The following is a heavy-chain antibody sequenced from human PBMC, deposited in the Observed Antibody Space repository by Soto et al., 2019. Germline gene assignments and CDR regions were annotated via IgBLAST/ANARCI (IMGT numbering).Heavy chain of an antibody. CDR1: GFTFSSYG. CDR3: AKDLDTAPGVYYYYYGMDV. Sequence: AGGSLRLSCAASGFTFSSYGMHWVRQAPGKGLEWVAVISYDGSNKYYADSVKGRFTISRDNSKNTLYLQMNSLRAEDTAVYYCAKDLDTAPGVYYYYYGMDVWGQGTTVTVSS. CDR2: ISYDGSNK. J-gene: IGHJ6*02. D-gene: IGHD5-18*01. V-gene: IGHV3-30*18.